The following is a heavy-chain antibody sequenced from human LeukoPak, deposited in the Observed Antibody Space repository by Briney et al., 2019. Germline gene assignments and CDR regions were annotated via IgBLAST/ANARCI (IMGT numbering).Heavy chain of an antibody. D-gene: IGHD6-13*01. Sequence: ASVKVSCKASGGTFSSYAISWVRQAPGQGLEWMGGIIPIFGTANYAQKFQGRVTITTDESTSTAYMELSSLRSEDTAVYYCARDSSSWYYFDYWGQGTLVTVSS. J-gene: IGHJ4*02. CDR2: IIPIFGTA. V-gene: IGHV1-69*05. CDR1: GGTFSSYA. CDR3: ARDSSSWYYFDY.